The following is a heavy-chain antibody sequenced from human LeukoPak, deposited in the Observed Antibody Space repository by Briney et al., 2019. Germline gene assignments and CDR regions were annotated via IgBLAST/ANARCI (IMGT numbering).Heavy chain of an antibody. CDR2: IKQDGGEK. J-gene: IGHJ6*02. CDR1: GFTFSSYW. V-gene: IGHV3-7*03. CDR3: AKDLPEGLLYYYYGMDV. Sequence: PGGSLRLSCAASGFTFSSYWMNWVRQAPGKGLEWVANIKQDGGEKYYVDSVKGRFTISRDNSKNTLYLQMNSLRAEDTAVYYCAKDLPEGLLYYYYGMDVWGQGTTVTVSS. D-gene: IGHD1-26*01.